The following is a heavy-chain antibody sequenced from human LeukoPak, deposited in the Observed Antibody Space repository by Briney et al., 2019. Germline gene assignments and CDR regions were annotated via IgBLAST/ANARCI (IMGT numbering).Heavy chain of an antibody. J-gene: IGHJ1*01. Sequence: GGSLRHSCEGSGFTFSNYWMGWVRQAPGKGLQWVANIRTDGSEKYYVDSVKGRFTVSRDNAKNSLYLQMNSLRAEDTAVYYCATYSSLNRREFQYWGRGTLLTVSS. D-gene: IGHD3-22*01. CDR3: ATYSSLNRREFQY. CDR2: IRTDGSEK. CDR1: GFTFSNYW. V-gene: IGHV3-7*01.